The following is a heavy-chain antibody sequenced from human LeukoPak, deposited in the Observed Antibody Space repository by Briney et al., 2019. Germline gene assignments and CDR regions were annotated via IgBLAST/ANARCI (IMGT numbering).Heavy chain of an antibody. D-gene: IGHD3-3*01. Sequence: PGGSLRLSCAASGFTFNNAWMSWVRQGPGKGLEWVGRIKSRTDGGTTEYAAPVKGRFSISRDDSKNTLFLQMNSLKTEDTAVCYCTTWGDFWGAYYKGYWGQGTLLTVSS. CDR1: GFTFNNAW. V-gene: IGHV3-15*01. CDR3: TTWGDFWGAYYKGY. CDR2: IKSRTDGGTT. J-gene: IGHJ4*02.